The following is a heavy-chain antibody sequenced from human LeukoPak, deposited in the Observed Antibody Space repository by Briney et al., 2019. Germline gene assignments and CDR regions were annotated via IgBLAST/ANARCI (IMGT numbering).Heavy chain of an antibody. V-gene: IGHV3-7*01. J-gene: IGHJ4*02. Sequence: GGSLRLSCAASGFTFGSYWMSWVRQAPGKGLEWVANIKEDGSQRYYVDSVKGRFTISRDNAKNSLYLQMISLRVEDTALYYCARDRTETTFDSWGQGTLVTVSS. CDR2: IKEDGSQR. D-gene: IGHD4-17*01. CDR3: ARDRTETTFDS. CDR1: GFTFGSYW.